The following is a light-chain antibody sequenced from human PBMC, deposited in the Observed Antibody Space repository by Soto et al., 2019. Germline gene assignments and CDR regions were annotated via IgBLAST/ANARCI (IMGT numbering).Light chain of an antibody. Sequence: QSVLTQPASVSGSPGQSITISCTGTSSDVGSYNVVSWYQQHPGKAPKLMIYEGSKRPSGVPNRFSGSKSGNTASLTISGLQAEDEADYYCCSYAGSSTYVVFGGGTKLTVL. CDR1: SSDVGSYNV. CDR2: EGS. CDR3: CSYAGSSTYVV. J-gene: IGLJ2*01. V-gene: IGLV2-23*01.